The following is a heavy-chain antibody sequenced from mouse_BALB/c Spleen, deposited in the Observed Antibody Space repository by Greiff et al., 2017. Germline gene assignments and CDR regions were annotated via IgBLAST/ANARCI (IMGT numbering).Heavy chain of an antibody. V-gene: IGHV1-7*01. CDR3: AREDWDEGFAY. Sequence: VQLQQSGAELAKPGASVKMSCKASGYTFTSYWMHWVKQRPGQGLEWIGYINPSTGYTEYNQKFKDKATLTADKSSSTAYMQLSSLTSEDSAVYYCAREDWDEGFAYWGQGTLVTVSA. CDR2: INPSTGYT. D-gene: IGHD4-1*01. J-gene: IGHJ3*01. CDR1: GYTFTSYW.